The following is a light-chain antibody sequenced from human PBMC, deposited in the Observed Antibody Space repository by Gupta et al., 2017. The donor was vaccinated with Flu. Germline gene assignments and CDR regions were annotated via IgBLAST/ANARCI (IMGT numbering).Light chain of an antibody. CDR1: SSDVGGYNY. J-gene: IGLJ3*02. CDR3: SSYTSSSLWV. Sequence: QSALTQPASVSGSPGQSITISCTGTSSDVGGYNYVSWYQQHPGKAPKLMIYEVSNRPSGVSNRFSGSKSGNTASLTISGLQAEDEADYYSSSYTSSSLWVFGGGTKLTVL. CDR2: EVS. V-gene: IGLV2-14*01.